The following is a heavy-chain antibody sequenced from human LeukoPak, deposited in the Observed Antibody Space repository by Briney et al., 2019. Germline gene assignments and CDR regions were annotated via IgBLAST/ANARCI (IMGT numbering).Heavy chain of an antibody. CDR2: ISSSSSYI. CDR1: GFTFSSYS. D-gene: IGHD6-19*01. CDR3: ARYRSGYIDY. J-gene: IGHJ4*02. V-gene: IGHV3-21*01. Sequence: GGSLRLSCAASGFTFSSYSMNWVRQAPGKGLEWVSSISSSSSYIYYADSVKGRFTISRDNAKNSLYLQMNSLRDEDTAVYYCARYRSGYIDYWGQGTLVTVSS.